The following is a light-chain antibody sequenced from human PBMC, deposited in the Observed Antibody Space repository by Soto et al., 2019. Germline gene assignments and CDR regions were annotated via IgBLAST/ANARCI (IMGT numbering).Light chain of an antibody. CDR1: SSDVGNYNL. CDR3: CSYAGSSTYV. CDR2: EDT. J-gene: IGLJ1*01. Sequence: QSALTQPASVSGSAGQSITISCTGTSSDVGNYNLVSWYLHHPGEAPKLLIYEDTKRPSGVSNRFSGSRSGNTASLTVSGLQAEDETDYYCCSYAGSSTYVFGTGTKVTVL. V-gene: IGLV2-23*01.